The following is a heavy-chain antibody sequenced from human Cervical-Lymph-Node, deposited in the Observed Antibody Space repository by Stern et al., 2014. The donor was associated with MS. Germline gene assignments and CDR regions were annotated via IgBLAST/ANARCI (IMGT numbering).Heavy chain of an antibody. Sequence: QVQLVESGSELKKPGASVMVSCEASGYTFTNYAMNWVRQAPGQGPEWMGWINTNTGNPTYAQGFTGRFVFSLDTSASTAYLQIRSLKAEDSAVYYCARGSIAARLAFDHWGQGTLVTVSS. CDR2: INTNTGNP. J-gene: IGHJ4*02. CDR3: ARGSIAARLAFDH. CDR1: GYTFTNYA. V-gene: IGHV7-4-1*02. D-gene: IGHD6-6*01.